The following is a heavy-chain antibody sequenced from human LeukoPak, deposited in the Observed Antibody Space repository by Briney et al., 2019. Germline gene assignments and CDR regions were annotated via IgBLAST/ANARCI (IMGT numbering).Heavy chain of an antibody. V-gene: IGHV3-23*01. J-gene: IGHJ3*02. Sequence: PGGSLRLSCAASGFTFSTSAMTWVRQAPGKGLEWVSSISDNTYYADSVKGRFTISKDNSKNTLYLQMNSLRAEDTALYYCARAYYFDTTGHDSDALDIWGRGTMVTVSS. CDR1: GFTFSTSA. CDR3: ARAYYFDTTGHDSDALDI. CDR2: ISDNT. D-gene: IGHD3-22*01.